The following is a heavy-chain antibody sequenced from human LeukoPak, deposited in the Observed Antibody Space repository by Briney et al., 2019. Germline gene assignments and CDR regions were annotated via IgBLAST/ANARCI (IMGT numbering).Heavy chain of an antibody. Sequence: SETLSLTCTVSSGSISSSNYYWGWIRQPPGKGLEWIGIINHSGRTYYKPSLKSRVTISVDTSKNQFSLKLSSVTAADTAVYYCARVRPGSGSLYDYYYYMDVWGKGTTVTVSS. J-gene: IGHJ6*03. CDR1: SGSISSSNYY. CDR3: ARVRPGSGSLYDYYYYMDV. V-gene: IGHV4-39*07. CDR2: INHSGRT. D-gene: IGHD2-15*01.